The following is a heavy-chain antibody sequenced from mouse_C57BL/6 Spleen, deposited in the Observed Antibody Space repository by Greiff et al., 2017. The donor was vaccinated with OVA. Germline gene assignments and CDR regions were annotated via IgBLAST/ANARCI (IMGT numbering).Heavy chain of an antibody. V-gene: IGHV5-6*01. CDR1: GFTFSSYG. CDR3: ARQEGSRGNSFYFDY. Sequence: EVQLVESGGDLVKPGGSLKLSCAASGFTFSSYGMSWVRQTPDKRLEWVATISSGGSYTYYPDSVKGRFTISRDNAKNTLYLQMSRLKSEDTAMYYCARQEGSRGNSFYFDYWGQGTTLTVSS. J-gene: IGHJ2*01. D-gene: IGHD2-1*01. CDR2: ISSGGSYT.